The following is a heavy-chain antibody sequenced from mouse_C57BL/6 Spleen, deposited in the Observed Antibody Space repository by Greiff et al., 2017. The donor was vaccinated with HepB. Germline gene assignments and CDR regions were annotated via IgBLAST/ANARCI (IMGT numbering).Heavy chain of an antibody. CDR3: TVYYGYDVAFAY. V-gene: IGHV14-4*01. D-gene: IGHD2-2*01. Sequence: EVQLQQSGAELVRPGASVKLSCTASGFNIKDDYMHWVKQRPEQGLEWIGWIDPENGDTEYASKFQGKATITADTSSNTAYLQLSSLTSEDTAVYYCTVYYGYDVAFAYWGQGTLVTVSA. J-gene: IGHJ3*01. CDR1: GFNIKDDY. CDR2: IDPENGDT.